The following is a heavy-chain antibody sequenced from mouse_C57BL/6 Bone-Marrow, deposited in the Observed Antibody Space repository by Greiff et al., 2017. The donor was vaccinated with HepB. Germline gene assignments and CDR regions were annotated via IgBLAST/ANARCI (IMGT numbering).Heavy chain of an antibody. CDR2: IDPSDSYT. CDR3: ARGRPANYYGSSYDN. J-gene: IGHJ2*01. D-gene: IGHD1-1*01. V-gene: IGHV1-69*01. Sequence: QVQLQQPGAELVMPGASVKLSCKASGYTFTSYWMHWVKQRPGQGLEWIGEIDPSDSYTNYNQKFKGKSTLTVDKSSSTAYMQLSTLTSEDSAVYYCARGRPANYYGSSYDNWGQGTTLSVSS. CDR1: GYTFTSYW.